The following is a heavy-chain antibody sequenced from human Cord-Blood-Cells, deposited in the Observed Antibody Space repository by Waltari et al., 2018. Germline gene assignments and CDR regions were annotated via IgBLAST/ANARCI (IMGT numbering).Heavy chain of an antibody. CDR1: GFTFSSYG. J-gene: IGHJ4*02. Sequence: QVQLVESGGGVVQPGRSLRLSCVASGFTFSSYGMPWVRQAPGKGLEWVAVISYDGSNKYYADSVKGRFTISRDNSKNTLYLQMNSLRAEDTAVYYCAKTTGTPNYWGQGTLVTVSS. V-gene: IGHV3-30*18. D-gene: IGHD1-1*01. CDR2: ISYDGSNK. CDR3: AKTTGTPNY.